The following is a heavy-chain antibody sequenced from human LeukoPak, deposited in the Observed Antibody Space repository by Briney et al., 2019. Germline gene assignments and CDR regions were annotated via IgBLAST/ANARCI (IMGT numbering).Heavy chain of an antibody. V-gene: IGHV4-59*01. J-gene: IGHJ4*02. Sequence: SETLSLTCTVSGGSISSYYWSWIRQPPGKGLGWIGYIYYSGSTNYNPSLKSRVTISVDTSKNQFSLKLSSVTAADTAVYYCARGLAAAGTWFDYWGQGTLVTVSS. D-gene: IGHD6-13*01. CDR3: ARGLAAAGTWFDY. CDR1: GGSISSYY. CDR2: IYYSGST.